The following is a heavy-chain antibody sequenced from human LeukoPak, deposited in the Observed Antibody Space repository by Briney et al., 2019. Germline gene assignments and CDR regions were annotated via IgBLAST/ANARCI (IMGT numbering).Heavy chain of an antibody. CDR2: IWYDGSHT. CDR1: GFSFSSYG. CDR3: ARIVGAIAQNWFDP. D-gene: IGHD1-26*01. J-gene: IGHJ5*02. Sequence: GGSLRLSCAASGFSFSSYGMRWVRQAPGKGLEWVGDIWYDGSHTYYADSVKGRFTISRDNSMNTLYMQMNSLRAEDTAVYYCARIVGAIAQNWFDPWGQGTLVTVSS. V-gene: IGHV3-33*01.